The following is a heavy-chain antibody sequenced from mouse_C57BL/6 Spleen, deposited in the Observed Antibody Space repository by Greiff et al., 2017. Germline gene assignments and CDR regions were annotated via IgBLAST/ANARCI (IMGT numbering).Heavy chain of an antibody. CDR1: GFTFSDYY. CDR3: ARRAYYSNGDYFDY. J-gene: IGHJ2*01. CDR2: INYDGSST. V-gene: IGHV5-16*01. Sequence: EVHLVESEGGLVQPGSSMKLSCTASGFTFSDYYMAWVRQVPEKGLEWVANINYDGSSTYYLDSLKSRFIISRDNAKNILYLQMSSLKSEDTATYYCARRAYYSNGDYFDYWGQGTTLTVSS. D-gene: IGHD2-5*01.